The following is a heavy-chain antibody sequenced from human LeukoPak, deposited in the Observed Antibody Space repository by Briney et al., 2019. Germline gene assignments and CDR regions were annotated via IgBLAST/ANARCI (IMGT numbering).Heavy chain of an antibody. CDR3: AKALYGSDMDV. D-gene: IGHD3-10*01. Sequence: PGRSLRLPCAASGFTFHDYAMHWVRQAPGKGLEWVSGISWNSGSIGYADSVKGRFTISRDNAKNSLYLQMNSLRADDTALYYCAKALYGSDMDVWGQGTTVIVSS. V-gene: IGHV3-9*01. J-gene: IGHJ6*02. CDR1: GFTFHDYA. CDR2: ISWNSGSI.